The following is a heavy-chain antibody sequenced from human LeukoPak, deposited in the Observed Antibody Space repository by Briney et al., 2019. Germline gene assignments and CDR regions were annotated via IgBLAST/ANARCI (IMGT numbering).Heavy chain of an antibody. CDR1: GGSISSYY. CDR3: ARDGQNYDFWSGYNYYYGMDV. J-gene: IGHJ6*02. V-gene: IGHV4-59*12. CDR2: IYYSGST. D-gene: IGHD3-3*01. Sequence: SETLSLTCTVSGGSISSYYWSWIRQPPGKGLEWIGYIYYSGSTNYNPSLKSRVTMSVDTSKNQFSLKLSSVTAADTAVYYCARDGQNYDFWSGYNYYYGMDVWGQGTTVTVSS.